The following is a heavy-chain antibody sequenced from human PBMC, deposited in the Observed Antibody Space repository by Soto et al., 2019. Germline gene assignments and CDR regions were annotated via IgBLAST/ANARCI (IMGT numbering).Heavy chain of an antibody. CDR2: ISAYDDNT. D-gene: IGHD2-21*01. V-gene: IGHV1-18*01. CDR3: ARVDFRSGWGEEYYYYGMDV. J-gene: IGHJ6*02. CDR1: GYRFTSYG. Sequence: ASVKVSCKASGYRFTSYGISWVRQAPGQGLEWLGWISAYDDNTKYAQTLQGRVSMSTDTSTNTAYMELSSLRSEDTAVYYCARVDFRSGWGEEYYYYGMDVWGQGTTVTVSS.